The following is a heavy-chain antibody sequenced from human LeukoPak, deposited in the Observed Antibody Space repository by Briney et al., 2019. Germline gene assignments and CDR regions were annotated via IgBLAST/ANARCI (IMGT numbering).Heavy chain of an antibody. Sequence: GGSLRLSCAASGFTFSSYAMSWVRQAPGKGLEWVSAISGSGGSTYYADSVKGRFTISRDNSKNTLYLQMNSLRAEDTAVYYCAKLGAAAGRNWYVYWGQGTLVTVSS. V-gene: IGHV3-23*01. D-gene: IGHD6-13*01. CDR3: AKLGAAAGRNWYVY. J-gene: IGHJ4*02. CDR2: ISGSGGST. CDR1: GFTFSSYA.